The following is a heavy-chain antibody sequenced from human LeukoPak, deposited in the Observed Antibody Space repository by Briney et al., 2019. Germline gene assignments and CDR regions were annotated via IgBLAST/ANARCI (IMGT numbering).Heavy chain of an antibody. Sequence: GGSLRLSCAASGFTFSSYAMHWVRQAPGKGLEWVSVISYDGSNKYYADSVKGRFTISRDNSKNTLYLQMNSLRAEDTAVYYCARDGGSSSWNGEADYWGQGTLVTVSS. J-gene: IGHJ4*02. V-gene: IGHV3-30-3*01. CDR1: GFTFSSYA. CDR2: ISYDGSNK. D-gene: IGHD6-13*01. CDR3: ARDGGSSSWNGEADY.